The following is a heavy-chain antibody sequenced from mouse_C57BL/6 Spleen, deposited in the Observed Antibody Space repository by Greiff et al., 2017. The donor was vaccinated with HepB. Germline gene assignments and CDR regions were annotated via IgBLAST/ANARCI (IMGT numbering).Heavy chain of an antibody. CDR2: ISSGGDYI. CDR1: GFTFSSYA. CDR3: TRDPSYYYGSSYGFAY. Sequence: EVKVEESGEGLVKPGGSLKLSCAASGFTFSSYAMSWVRQTPEKRLEWVAYISSGGDYIYYADTVKGRFTISRDNARNTLYLQMSSLKSEDTAMYYCTRDPSYYYGSSYGFAYWGQGTLVTVSA. J-gene: IGHJ3*01. V-gene: IGHV5-9-1*02. D-gene: IGHD1-1*01.